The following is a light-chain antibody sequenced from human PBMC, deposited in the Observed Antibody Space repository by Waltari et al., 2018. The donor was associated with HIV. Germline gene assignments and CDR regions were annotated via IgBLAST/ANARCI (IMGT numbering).Light chain of an antibody. J-gene: IGLJ3*02. CDR3: GTWDSSLGGWV. Sequence: QSVLTQPPSVSAAPGQKVTISCSASSSNLRRNYASCYQQLPGAAPKLLIYDNTERPSGIPDRVSGSKSGTSATLGITGLQTGDEADYYCGTWDSSLGGWVFGGGTKLAVL. CDR1: SSNLRRNY. V-gene: IGLV1-51*01. CDR2: DNT.